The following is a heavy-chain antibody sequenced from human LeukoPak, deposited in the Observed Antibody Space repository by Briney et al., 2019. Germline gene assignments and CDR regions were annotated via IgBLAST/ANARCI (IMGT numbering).Heavy chain of an antibody. CDR3: ARRVGATGWFDP. CDR2: IHPGDSDT. Sequence: GESLKISCWGSGYRFTNYWIAWVRQMPGKGLEWMGIIHPGDSDTRYSPSFQGQVTISVDKSSSTAYLQWNSLKASDTAMYYCARRVGATGWFDPWGQGTLVTVSS. J-gene: IGHJ5*02. D-gene: IGHD1-26*01. V-gene: IGHV5-51*01. CDR1: GYRFTNYW.